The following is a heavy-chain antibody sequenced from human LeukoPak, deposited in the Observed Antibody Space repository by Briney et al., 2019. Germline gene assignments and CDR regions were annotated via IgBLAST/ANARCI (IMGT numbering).Heavy chain of an antibody. J-gene: IGHJ5*02. CDR1: GGSFSGYY. CDR2: INHSGST. D-gene: IGHD1-20*01. CDR3: ARGGITGTTFIGQNWFDP. V-gene: IGHV4-34*01. Sequence: PSETLSLTCAVYGGSFSGYYWSWIRQPPGKGLEWIGEINHSGSTNYNPSLKSRVTISVDTSKNQFSLKLSSVTAADTAVYYCARGGITGTTFIGQNWFDPWGQGTLVTVSS.